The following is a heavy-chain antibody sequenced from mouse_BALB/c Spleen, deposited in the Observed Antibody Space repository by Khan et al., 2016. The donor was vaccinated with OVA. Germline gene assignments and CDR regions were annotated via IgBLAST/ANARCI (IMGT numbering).Heavy chain of an antibody. V-gene: IGHV1S29*02. CDR1: GYTFTDYN. CDR3: VRSGYGSFAF. CDR2: YFPNSGGS. D-gene: IGHD1-2*01. Sequence: VQLQQPGPEVVKPGASVKISCKASGYTFTDYNMDWVKQRHGESLEWIGYYFPNSGGSGYNQKFKTKATLTVDISSSTAYMDLRSLTSEDSAVYYCVRSGYGSFAFWGQGTLVTVSA. J-gene: IGHJ3*01.